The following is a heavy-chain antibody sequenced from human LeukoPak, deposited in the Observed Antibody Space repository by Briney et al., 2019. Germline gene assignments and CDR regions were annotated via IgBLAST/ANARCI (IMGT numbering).Heavy chain of an antibody. CDR1: GYTFNSYG. CDR3: ARYPLSYTGNWHYFFDY. J-gene: IGHJ4*02. CDR2: ISAYTGNT. D-gene: IGHD1-7*01. Sequence: ASVKVSCKASGYTFNSYGISWVRQAPGQGLELMGWISAYTGNTNNAQKFQGRVTMPRDTSTSTAYMELRSLTPDDTAFYYCARYPLSYTGNWHYFFDYWGQGTLLTVSS. V-gene: IGHV1-18*01.